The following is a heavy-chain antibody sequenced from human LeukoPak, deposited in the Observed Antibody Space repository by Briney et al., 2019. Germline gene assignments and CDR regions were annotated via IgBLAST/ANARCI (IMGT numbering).Heavy chain of an antibody. CDR3: AKDRYEYSISHMDV. J-gene: IGHJ6*03. V-gene: IGHV3-48*04. Sequence: GGSLRLSCAASGFTFSSYSMNWVRQAPGKGLEWVSYISSGSVTIHYADSVKGRFTISRDNAKNSLYLQMNSLRVEDTAVYYCAKDRYEYSISHMDVWGKGTTVTVSS. CDR1: GFTFSSYS. D-gene: IGHD6-6*01. CDR2: ISSGSVTI.